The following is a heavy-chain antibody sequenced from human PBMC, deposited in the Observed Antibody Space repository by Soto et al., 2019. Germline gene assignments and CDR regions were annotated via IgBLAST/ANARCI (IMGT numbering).Heavy chain of an antibody. J-gene: IGHJ4*02. Sequence: ASVKVSCKASGYTFTSYAMHWVRQAPGQRLEWMGWINAGNGNTKYSQKFQGRVTITRDTSASTAYMELSSLRSEDTAVYYCARAGPYDYVWGSYLPCWGQGTLVTVSS. CDR1: GYTFTSYA. CDR3: ARAGPYDYVWGSYLPC. D-gene: IGHD3-16*02. CDR2: INAGNGNT. V-gene: IGHV1-3*01.